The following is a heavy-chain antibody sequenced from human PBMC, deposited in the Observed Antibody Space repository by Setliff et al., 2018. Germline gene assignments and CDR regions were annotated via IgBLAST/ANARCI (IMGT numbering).Heavy chain of an antibody. V-gene: IGHV4-59*08. Sequence: TLSLTCTVSIDSISVYWMRQAPGKGLEWVAYMLKSGSSNYNPSLKSRVTTSPGTSKNQFSLKLTSVTAADTAVYYCARLVGRLGSPFDHWGQGILVTVSS. CDR3: ARLVGRLGSPFDH. D-gene: IGHD7-27*01. J-gene: IGHJ4*02. CDR1: IDSISVY. CDR2: MLKSGSS.